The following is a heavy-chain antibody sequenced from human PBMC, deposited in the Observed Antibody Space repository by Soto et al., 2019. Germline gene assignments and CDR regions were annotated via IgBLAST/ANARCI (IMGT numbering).Heavy chain of an antibody. Sequence: QVQLQESGPGLVKPSQTLSLTCTVSGGSISSGGYYWSWIRKHPGKGLEWIGYIYYSGSTYYNPSLKSRVTISVDTSKNQFSLKLSSVTAADTAVYYCAGDEGGDYSYNWFDPWGQGTLVTVSS. CDR1: GGSISSGGYY. V-gene: IGHV4-31*03. J-gene: IGHJ5*02. CDR2: IYYSGST. CDR3: AGDEGGDYSYNWFDP. D-gene: IGHD4-17*01.